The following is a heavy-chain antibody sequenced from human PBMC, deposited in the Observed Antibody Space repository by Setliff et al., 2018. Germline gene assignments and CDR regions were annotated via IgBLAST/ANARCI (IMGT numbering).Heavy chain of an antibody. CDR2: IKSSSEGATT. CDR1: GITFKNAW. Sequence: SCSVSGITFKNAWMTWIRQAPGKGPEWVGRIKSSSEGATTDYGAPAKVRFTISRDDSKNMIYLQMNNLKIEDTGFYYCTTGPRDSRNYLTWLGTWGQGTLVTVSS. V-gene: IGHV3-15*01. D-gene: IGHD3-22*01. CDR3: TTGPRDSRNYLTWLGT. J-gene: IGHJ5*02.